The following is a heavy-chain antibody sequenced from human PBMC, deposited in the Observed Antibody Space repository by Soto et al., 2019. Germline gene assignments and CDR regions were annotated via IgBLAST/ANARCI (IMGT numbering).Heavy chain of an antibody. CDR2: IYYSGST. J-gene: IGHJ2*01. V-gene: IGHV4-59*01. Sequence: QVQLQESGPGLVKPSETLSLTCTVSGGSISSYYWSWIRQPPGKGLEWIGYIYYSGSTNYNPSLKRRVTISVDTSKNQFSLKLSSVTAADTAVYYCARIPAARIRSWYFDLWGRGTLVTVSS. D-gene: IGHD2-2*01. CDR3: ARIPAARIRSWYFDL. CDR1: GGSISSYY.